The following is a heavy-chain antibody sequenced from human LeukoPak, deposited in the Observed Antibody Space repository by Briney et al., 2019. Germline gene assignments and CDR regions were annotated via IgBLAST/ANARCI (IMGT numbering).Heavy chain of an antibody. Sequence: SETLSLTCTVSGGSISSGSYYWSWIRQPPGKGLEWIGYIYYSGSTNYNPSLKSRVTISVDTSKNQFSLKLSSVTAADTAVYYCARGNGLEYYDILTGSMDVWGKGTTVTVSS. J-gene: IGHJ6*03. D-gene: IGHD3-9*01. CDR1: GGSISSGSYY. CDR3: ARGNGLEYYDILTGSMDV. V-gene: IGHV4-61*01. CDR2: IYYSGST.